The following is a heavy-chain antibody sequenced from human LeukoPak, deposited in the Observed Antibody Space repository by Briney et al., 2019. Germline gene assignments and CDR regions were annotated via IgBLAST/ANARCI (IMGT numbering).Heavy chain of an antibody. CDR2: IYYSGST. D-gene: IGHD3-3*01. CDR1: GGSISSSSYY. CDR3: ARLLITIFGVVRYFDY. V-gene: IGHV4-39*01. Sequence: KTSETLSLTCTVSGGSISSSSYYWGWIRQPPGKGLEWIGSIYYSGSTYYNPSLKSRVTISVDTSKNQFSLKLSSVTAADTAVYYCARLLITIFGVVRYFDYWGQGTLVTVSS. J-gene: IGHJ4*02.